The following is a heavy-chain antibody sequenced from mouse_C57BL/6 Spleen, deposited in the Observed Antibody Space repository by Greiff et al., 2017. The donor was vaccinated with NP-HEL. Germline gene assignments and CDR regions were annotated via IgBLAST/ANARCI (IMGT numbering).Heavy chain of an antibody. J-gene: IGHJ1*03. Sequence: QVQLQQPGAELVRPGTSVKLSCKASGYTFTSYWMHWVKQRPGQGLEWLGVIDPSDSYTTYNQKFKGKATLTVDTSSSTAYMQLSSLTSEDSAVYYCARGGRHWYFDVWGTGTTVTVSS. V-gene: IGHV1-59*01. CDR3: ARGGRHWYFDV. CDR2: IDPSDSYT. D-gene: IGHD3-3*01. CDR1: GYTFTSYW.